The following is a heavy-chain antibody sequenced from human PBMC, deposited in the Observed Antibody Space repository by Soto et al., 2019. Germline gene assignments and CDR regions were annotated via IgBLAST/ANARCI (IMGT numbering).Heavy chain of an antibody. Sequence: GASVKVSCKASGGTFSSYAISWVRQAPGQGLEWMGGIIPIFGTANYAQKFQGRVTITADESTSTAYMELSSLRSEDTAVYYCARDRCSGGSCYSINWFDPWGQGTLVTVSS. V-gene: IGHV1-69*13. CDR1: GGTFSSYA. CDR2: IIPIFGTA. D-gene: IGHD2-15*01. CDR3: ARDRCSGGSCYSINWFDP. J-gene: IGHJ5*02.